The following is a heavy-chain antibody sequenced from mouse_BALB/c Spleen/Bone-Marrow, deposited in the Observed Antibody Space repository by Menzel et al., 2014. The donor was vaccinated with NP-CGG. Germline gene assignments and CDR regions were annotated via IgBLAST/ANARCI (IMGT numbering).Heavy chain of an antibody. Sequence: VQLQQSGPDLVKPGASVKMSCKASGYSFTGHYMHWVEQSHGKSLEWIGRVNPNNGGATYNQKFRGKAILTVNKSSSTAYMELRSLTSEDSAVYYCSRGSDYEAMDYWGQGTSVTVSS. J-gene: IGHJ4*01. CDR1: GYSFTGHY. CDR3: SRGSDYEAMDY. V-gene: IGHV1-22*01. CDR2: VNPNNGGA.